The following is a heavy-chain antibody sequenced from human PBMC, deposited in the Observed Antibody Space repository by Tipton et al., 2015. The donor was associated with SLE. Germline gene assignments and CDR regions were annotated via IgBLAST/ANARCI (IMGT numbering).Heavy chain of an antibody. Sequence: QSGAEVKKPGSSVKVSCRASGASFDNFAISWVRQAPGQGLEWMGRVIPMLATANYAQKFQDRLTISADESTATAYMELSGLRSEDTAVYFCANSFSWSSSSTEGYFDDWAQGTLVTVSS. CDR2: VIPMLATA. D-gene: IGHD6-6*01. J-gene: IGHJ4*02. CDR3: ANSFSWSSSSTEGYFDD. V-gene: IGHV1-69*11. CDR1: GASFDNFA.